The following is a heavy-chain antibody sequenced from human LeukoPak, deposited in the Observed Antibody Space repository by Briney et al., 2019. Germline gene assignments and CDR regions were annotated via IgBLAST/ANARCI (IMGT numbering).Heavy chain of an antibody. Sequence: GGSLRLSCAASGFTFSSYAMSWVRQAPGKGLEWVSAISGSGGSTYYADSVKGRFTISRGNSKNTLYLQMNSLRAEDTAVYYCANERTVAGYYFDYWGQGTLVTVSS. V-gene: IGHV3-23*01. D-gene: IGHD6-19*01. CDR1: GFTFSSYA. CDR2: ISGSGGST. J-gene: IGHJ4*02. CDR3: ANERTVAGYYFDY.